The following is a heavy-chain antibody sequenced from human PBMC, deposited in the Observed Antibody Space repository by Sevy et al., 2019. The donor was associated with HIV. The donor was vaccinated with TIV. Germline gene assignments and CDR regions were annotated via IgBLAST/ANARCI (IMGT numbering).Heavy chain of an antibody. CDR2: FDPKDGET. Sequence: ASVKVSCKVSGYTLTELSMHWVRQAPGKGLEWMGGFDPKDGETIYAQKFQGRVTMTEDTSTDTAYMELSSLRSEDTAVYYCATTLEYSSGWYEYGYWGQGTLVTVSS. CDR3: ATTLEYSSGWYEYGY. J-gene: IGHJ4*02. D-gene: IGHD6-19*01. CDR1: GYTLTELS. V-gene: IGHV1-24*01.